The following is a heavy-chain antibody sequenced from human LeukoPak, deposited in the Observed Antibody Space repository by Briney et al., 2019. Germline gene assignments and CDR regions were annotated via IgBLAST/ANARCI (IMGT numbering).Heavy chain of an antibody. CDR1: GFTFSSYS. Sequence: GGSLRLSCAASGFTFSSYSMNWVRQAPGKGLEWVSSISTTGNYIHYADSVKGRFTISRDNAKNSLYLQMNSLRAEDMAVYYCARALVNYCTGGSCYFHYWGQGTLVTVSS. J-gene: IGHJ4*02. D-gene: IGHD2-15*01. V-gene: IGHV3-21*01. CDR2: ISTTGNYI. CDR3: ARALVNYCTGGSCYFHY.